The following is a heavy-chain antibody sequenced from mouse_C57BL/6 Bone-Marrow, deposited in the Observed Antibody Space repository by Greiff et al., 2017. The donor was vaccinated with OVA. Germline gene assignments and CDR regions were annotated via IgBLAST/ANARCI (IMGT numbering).Heavy chain of an antibody. V-gene: IGHV1-64*01. CDR2: IHPNSGST. D-gene: IGHD2-2*01. CDR1: GYTFTSYW. Sequence: QVQLQQPGAELVKPGASVKLSCKASGYTFTSYWMHWVKQRPGQGLEWIGMIHPNSGSTNYNEKFKSKATLTVDKSSSTAYMQLSSLTSEDSAVYYGARKGGYVCDFDVWGTGTTVTVSA. CDR3: ARKGGYVCDFDV. J-gene: IGHJ1*03.